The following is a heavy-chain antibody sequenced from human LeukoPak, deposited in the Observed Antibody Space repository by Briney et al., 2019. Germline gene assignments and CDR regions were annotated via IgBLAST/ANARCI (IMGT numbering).Heavy chain of an antibody. J-gene: IGHJ4*02. CDR3: AKDPTHYRVWDDYDSTVLSY. V-gene: IGHV3-30*02. CDR1: GFTFSSYA. D-gene: IGHD3-22*01. Sequence: GGSLRLSCAGSGFTFSSYAMHWVRQAPGKGLEWAAFIRYDGSNKYYADSVKGRFTISRDNSKNTLYLQMNSLRAADTAVYYCAKDPTHYRVWDDYDSTVLSYWGQGTLVTVSS. CDR2: IRYDGSNK.